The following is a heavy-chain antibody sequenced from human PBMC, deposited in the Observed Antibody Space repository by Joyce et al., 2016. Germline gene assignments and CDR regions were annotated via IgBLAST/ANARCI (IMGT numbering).Heavy chain of an antibody. CDR1: GYSIRSAFS. D-gene: IGHD3-10*01. Sequence: QVHLQESGPGLVKPSETLSLTCAVSGYSIRSAFSWGWIRQPPGKGLEWIATISHSGRNHYNPSLKGRVTTSVDTSKNQFSLNLSSVTAADTAFYYCARQREGSYADSGSYVLTWGQGTLVTVSS. J-gene: IGHJ5*02. CDR3: ARQREGSYADSGSYVLT. CDR2: ISHSGRN. V-gene: IGHV4-38-2*01.